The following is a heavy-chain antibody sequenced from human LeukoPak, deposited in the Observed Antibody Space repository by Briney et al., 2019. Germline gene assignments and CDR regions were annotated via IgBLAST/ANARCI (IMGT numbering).Heavy chain of an antibody. Sequence: PGGSLRLSCAASGFTFSSYEMNWVRQAPGKGLEWVSYISTSGGSTNYADSVKGRFTISRDNAKNSLYLQMNSLRAEDTALYYCARRTYVDYWGQGTLVTVSS. J-gene: IGHJ4*02. CDR3: ARRTYVDY. V-gene: IGHV3-48*03. CDR1: GFTFSSYE. CDR2: ISTSGGST. D-gene: IGHD3-16*01.